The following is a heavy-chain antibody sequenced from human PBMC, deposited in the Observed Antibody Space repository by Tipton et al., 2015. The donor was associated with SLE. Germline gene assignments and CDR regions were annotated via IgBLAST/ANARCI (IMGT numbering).Heavy chain of an antibody. CDR1: GFTFSSYW. J-gene: IGHJ4*02. D-gene: IGHD6-13*01. CDR3: ARDTVAAAGTFDY. Sequence: SLRLSCAASGFTFSSYWMSWVRQAPGKGLEWVANIKQDGSEKYYVDSVKGRFTISRDNAKNSLYLQMNSLRAEDTAVYYCARDTVAAAGTFDYCGQGTLATVSS. V-gene: IGHV3-7*01. CDR2: IKQDGSEK.